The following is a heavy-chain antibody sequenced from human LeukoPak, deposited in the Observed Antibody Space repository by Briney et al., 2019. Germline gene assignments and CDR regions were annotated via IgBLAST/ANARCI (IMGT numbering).Heavy chain of an antibody. V-gene: IGHV3-23*01. Sequence: PGGSLRLSCAASGFTFSSYAMSWVRQAPGKGLEWVSAISGSGGSTYYADSVKGRFTISRDNSKDTLYLQMNSLRAEDTAVYYCAKAPLTGFWSGYPPPTAFYYFGYWGQGTLVTVSS. CDR1: GFTFSSYA. D-gene: IGHD3-3*01. CDR2: ISGSGGST. J-gene: IGHJ4*02. CDR3: AKAPLTGFWSGYPPPTAFYYFGY.